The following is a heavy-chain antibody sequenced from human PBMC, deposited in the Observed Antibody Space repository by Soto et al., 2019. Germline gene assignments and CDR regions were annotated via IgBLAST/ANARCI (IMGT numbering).Heavy chain of an antibody. J-gene: IGHJ3*02. D-gene: IGHD4-17*01. Sequence: SCKASGYTFSGYYMHWVRQAPGKGLEWVAVISYDGSNKYNADSVKGRFTISRDNARNSLFLQMHSLRAEDTAVYYCARDWGDYIRFDAFDIWGQGTMVTVS. CDR1: GYTFSGYY. CDR2: ISYDGSNK. V-gene: IGHV3-30-3*01. CDR3: ARDWGDYIRFDAFDI.